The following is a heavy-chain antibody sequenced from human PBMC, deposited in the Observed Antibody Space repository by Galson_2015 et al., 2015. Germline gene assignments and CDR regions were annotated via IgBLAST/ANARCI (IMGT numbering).Heavy chain of an antibody. CDR2: IYSGGSI. D-gene: IGHD4-17*01. CDR1: GFTVSSDF. J-gene: IGHJ4*02. V-gene: IGHV3-53*01. CDR3: ASGDYEIYYFDY. Sequence: SLRLSCAASGFTVSSDFMSWVRQAPGKGLEWVSLIYSGGSIYYADSVKGRFTISRDNSKNTLYLQMNSLRAEDTAVYYCASGDYEIYYFDYWGQGTLVTVSS.